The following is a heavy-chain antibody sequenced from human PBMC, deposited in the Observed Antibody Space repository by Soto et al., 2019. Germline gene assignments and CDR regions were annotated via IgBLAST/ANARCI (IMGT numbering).Heavy chain of an antibody. CDR1: GGTFSSYA. V-gene: IGHV1-69*13. CDR3: ARDSRRDGYNFKAFDI. J-gene: IGHJ3*02. Sequence: GASVKVSCKASGGTFSSYAISWVRQAPGQGLEWMGGIIPIFGTANYAQKFQGRVTITADESTSTAYMELSSLRSEDTAVYYCARDSRRDGYNFKAFDIWGQGTMVTVSS. D-gene: IGHD5-12*01. CDR2: IIPIFGTA.